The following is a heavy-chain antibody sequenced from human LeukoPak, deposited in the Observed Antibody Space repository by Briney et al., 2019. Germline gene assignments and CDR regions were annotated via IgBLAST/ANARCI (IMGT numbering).Heavy chain of an antibody. D-gene: IGHD2-21*02. CDR1: GGSISSYY. CDR3: ARDSTASSPWYFDL. J-gene: IGHJ2*01. CDR2: MYITGNT. V-gene: IGHV4-4*07. Sequence: SETLSLTCTVSGGSISSYYWSWIRQPAGKGLEWIGRMYITGNTNYNPSLKSRVTMSLDTSKNHFSLKLSSVTAADTAVYYCARDSTASSPWYFDLWGRGTLVSVSS.